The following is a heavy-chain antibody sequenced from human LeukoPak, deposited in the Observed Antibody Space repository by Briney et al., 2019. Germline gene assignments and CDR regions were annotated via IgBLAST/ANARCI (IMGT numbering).Heavy chain of an antibody. V-gene: IGHV1-69*13. Sequence: GASVKVSCKASGGTFSSYAISWVRQAPGQGLEWMGGIIPIFGTANYAQKFQGRVTITADESTSTAYMELSSLRSEDTAVYYCARDSVEMATIGIMVYWGQGTLVTVSS. CDR2: IIPIFGTA. J-gene: IGHJ4*02. D-gene: IGHD5-24*01. CDR1: GGTFSSYA. CDR3: ARDSVEMATIGIMVY.